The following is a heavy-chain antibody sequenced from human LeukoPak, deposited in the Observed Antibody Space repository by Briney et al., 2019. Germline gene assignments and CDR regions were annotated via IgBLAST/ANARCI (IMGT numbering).Heavy chain of an antibody. CDR3: ARQRQQLVLSYFDY. CDR1: GGSISGSNYY. D-gene: IGHD6-13*01. V-gene: IGHV4-39*01. Sequence: PSETLSLTCTVSGGSISGSNYYWGWIRQPPGKGLEWIGIIFYSGSTYYNPSLTSRVTISVDTSKNQFSLKLSSVTAADTAVYYCARQRQQLVLSYFDYWGQGSLVIVSS. J-gene: IGHJ4*02. CDR2: IFYSGST.